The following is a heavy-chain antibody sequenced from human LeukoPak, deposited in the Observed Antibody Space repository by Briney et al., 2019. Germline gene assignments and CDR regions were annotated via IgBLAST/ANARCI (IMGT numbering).Heavy chain of an antibody. CDR3: ARGYGYANFGVATYYFDY. J-gene: IGHJ4*02. D-gene: IGHD3-3*01. Sequence: QPGGSLRLSCAASGFTVSSNYMSWVRQAPGKGLEWVSVIYSGGSTYYADSVKGRFTISRDNSKNTLYLQMNSLRAEDTAVYYCARGYGYANFGVATYYFDYWGQGTLVTVSS. CDR1: GFTVSSNY. CDR2: IYSGGST. V-gene: IGHV3-66*01.